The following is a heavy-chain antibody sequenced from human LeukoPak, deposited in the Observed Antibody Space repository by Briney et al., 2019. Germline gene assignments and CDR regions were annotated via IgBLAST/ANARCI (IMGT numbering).Heavy chain of an antibody. J-gene: IGHJ4*02. CDR3: ARDRDNVAGTRGYFDY. D-gene: IGHD6-19*01. CDR2: ISSSSNYI. V-gene: IGHV3-21*01. CDR1: GFTFSSFG. Sequence: GGSLRLSCAASGFTFSSFGMNWVRQAPGKGLEWVSIISSSSNYIYYADSVKARFTISRDNGKNSLHLQMNSLRAEDTAVYYCARDRDNVAGTRGYFDYWGQGTLVTVSS.